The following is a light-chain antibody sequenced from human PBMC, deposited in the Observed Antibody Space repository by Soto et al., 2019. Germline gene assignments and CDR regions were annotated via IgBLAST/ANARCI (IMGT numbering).Light chain of an antibody. CDR1: QSVSSRR. V-gene: IGKV3-20*01. J-gene: IGKJ5*01. Sequence: EIVLTPSPGTLSFSPCERATLSLMASQSVSSRRVSWSQQKPGQAPRFLIYGASTRPTGIPDRFSGSGSGTDFTLTISRLEPEDVAVYYCKQYGSSLTFGQGTRLAIK. CDR3: KQYGSSLT. CDR2: GAS.